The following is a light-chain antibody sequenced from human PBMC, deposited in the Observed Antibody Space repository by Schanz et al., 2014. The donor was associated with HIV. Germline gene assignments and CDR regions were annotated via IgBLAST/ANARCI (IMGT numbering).Light chain of an antibody. V-gene: IGKV1-5*03. Sequence: DVQMTQSPTTLSASVGDRVTITCRASQNIGKWLTWYQQKPGKAPNLLIYQASSLNIGVPSRFSGSGSGTEFTLTISSLQPDDFATYYCQQSNTFPYTFGQGTKLEIK. CDR1: QNIGKW. J-gene: IGKJ2*01. CDR2: QAS. CDR3: QQSNTFPYT.